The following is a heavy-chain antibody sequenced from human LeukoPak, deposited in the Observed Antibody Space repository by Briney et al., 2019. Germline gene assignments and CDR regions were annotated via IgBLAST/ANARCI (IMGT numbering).Heavy chain of an antibody. CDR1: GGSISRSSYY. V-gene: IGHV4-39*01. J-gene: IGHJ3*02. D-gene: IGHD3-3*01. CDR2: IYYSGNT. CDR3: ASTYDFWSGYQKYDAFDI. Sequence: SETLSLTCTVSGGSISRSSYYWGWIRQPPGKGLEWIASIYYSGNTYYNPSLESRVTISVDPSKNQFSLKLSSVTAADTAVYYCASTYDFWSGYQKYDAFDIWGQGTLVTVSS.